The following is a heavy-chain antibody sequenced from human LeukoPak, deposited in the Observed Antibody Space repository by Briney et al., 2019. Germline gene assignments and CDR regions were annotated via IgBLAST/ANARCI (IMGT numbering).Heavy chain of an antibody. CDR2: IYPGDSDT. J-gene: IGHJ4*02. CDR1: GYSFTTYW. CDR3: ARVLIRGDEIDY. D-gene: IGHD2-21*01. V-gene: IGHV5-51*01. Sequence: HGESLKISCKSSGYSFTTYWIAWVRQMPGKGLEWMGIIYPGDSDTRFSPSFQGQVTISADKSISTAYLQWTSLKASDSAMYYCARVLIRGDEIDYWGQGTLVTVSP.